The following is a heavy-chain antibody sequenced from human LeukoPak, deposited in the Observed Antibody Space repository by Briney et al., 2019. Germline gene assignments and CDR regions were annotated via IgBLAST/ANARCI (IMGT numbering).Heavy chain of an antibody. CDR1: GGSISSSSYY. CDR3: AKSGLCSTSCYGYWYFDL. Sequence: PSETLSLTCTVSGGSISSSSYYWGWIRQPPGKGLEWIGSIYYSENTYYNPSLKSRVTISLDMSKSHFSLKLSSVTAADTALYYCAKSGLCSTSCYGYWYFDLWGRGTLVTVSS. V-gene: IGHV4-39*07. CDR2: IYYSENT. D-gene: IGHD2-2*01. J-gene: IGHJ2*01.